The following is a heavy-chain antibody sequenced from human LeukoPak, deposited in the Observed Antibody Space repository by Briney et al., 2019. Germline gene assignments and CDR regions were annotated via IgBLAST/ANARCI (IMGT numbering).Heavy chain of an antibody. CDR2: ISSSSSYI. CDR3: ASDPRSARDY. J-gene: IGHJ4*02. Sequence: PGGSLRLSCAASGFTLSSYSMNWVRQAPGKGLEWVSSISSSSSYIYYADSVKGRFTISRDNAKNSLYLQMNSLRAEDTAVYYCASDPRSARDYWGQGTLVTVSS. CDR1: GFTLSSYS. V-gene: IGHV3-21*01.